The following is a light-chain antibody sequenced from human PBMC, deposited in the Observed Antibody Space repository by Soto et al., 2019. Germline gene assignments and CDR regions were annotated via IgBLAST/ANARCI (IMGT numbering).Light chain of an antibody. J-gene: IGLJ2*01. V-gene: IGLV2-14*01. CDR3: SSYTSSTTRVL. CDR2: DVN. CDR1: SSDVGGYDY. Sequence: QSALTQPASVSGSPGQSITISCTGTSSDVGGYDYVSWYQQHPGKAPKLMIYDVNNRPSGVSNRFSGSKSGNTASLTISGLQAEDEADYYCSSYTSSTTRVLFGGGTKVTVL.